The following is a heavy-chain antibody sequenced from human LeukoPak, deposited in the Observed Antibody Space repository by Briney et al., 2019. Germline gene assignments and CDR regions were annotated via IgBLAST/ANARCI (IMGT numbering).Heavy chain of an antibody. J-gene: IGHJ5*02. D-gene: IGHD3-3*01. CDR1: GGSLSSRSYY. V-gene: IGHV4-61*02. CDR2: IYASGTT. Sequence: PSETLSLTCTVSGGSLSSRSYYWSWIRQPAGKGLEWIGRIYASGTTNYNSSLTSRVTISVDTSKNQFSLKLSSVTAADTAVYYCSRGGGTIFGVVADKWFDPWGQGTLVTVSS. CDR3: SRGGGTIFGVVADKWFDP.